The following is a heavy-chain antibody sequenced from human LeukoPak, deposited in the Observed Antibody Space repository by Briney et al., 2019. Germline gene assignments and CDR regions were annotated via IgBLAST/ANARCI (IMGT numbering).Heavy chain of an antibody. CDR3: ATNRGTAMADDAFDI. CDR2: TNHSGST. D-gene: IGHD5-18*01. V-gene: IGHV4-38-2*01. CDR1: GYSISSGYY. Sequence: PSETLSLTCADSGYSISSGYYWGWIRQPPGKGLEWIGETNHSGSTNYNPSLKSRVTISVDTSKNQFSLKLSSVTAADTAVYYCATNRGTAMADDAFDIWGQGTMVTVSS. J-gene: IGHJ3*02.